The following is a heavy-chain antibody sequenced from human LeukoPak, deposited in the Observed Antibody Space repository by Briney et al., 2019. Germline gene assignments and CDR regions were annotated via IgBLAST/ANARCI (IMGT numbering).Heavy chain of an antibody. CDR1: GFTFSSYE. CDR2: VSSSSSTI. Sequence: PGGSLRLSCAASGFTFSSYEMNWVRQAPGKGLEWVSYVSSSSSTIYYADSVKGRFTISRDNAENSLYLQVNSLRAEDTAVYYCARGSAAAFSFDYWGQGTLVTVSS. CDR3: ARGSAAAFSFDY. J-gene: IGHJ4*02. D-gene: IGHD6-13*01. V-gene: IGHV3-48*03.